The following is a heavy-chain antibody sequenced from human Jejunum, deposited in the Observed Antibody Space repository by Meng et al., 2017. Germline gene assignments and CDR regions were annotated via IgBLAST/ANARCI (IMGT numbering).Heavy chain of an antibody. Sequence: GESLKISCAASGFTFSSYWMYWVRQAPGKGPVSISGINTDGNTPSHADSVKGRLTISRDNAKNTLYLQMNSLRAEDTAVYYCARESRNAAVFDYWGQGTQVTVSS. D-gene: IGHD1-14*01. V-gene: IGHV3-74*01. CDR3: ARESRNAAVFDY. J-gene: IGHJ4*02. CDR1: GFTFSSYW. CDR2: INTDGNTP.